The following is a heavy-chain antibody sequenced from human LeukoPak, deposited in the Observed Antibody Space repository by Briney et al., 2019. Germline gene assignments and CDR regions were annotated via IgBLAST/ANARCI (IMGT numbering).Heavy chain of an antibody. CDR2: ISGSGGST. V-gene: IGHV3-23*01. CDR3: AKMYYDILTGSNNWFDP. Sequence: GGSLRLSCAASGFTFGSYAMSWVRQAPGKGLEWVSAISGSGGSTYYADSVKGRFTISRDNSKNTLYLQMNSLRAEDTAVYYCAKMYYDILTGSNNWFDPWGQGTLVTVSS. CDR1: GFTFGSYA. D-gene: IGHD3-9*01. J-gene: IGHJ5*02.